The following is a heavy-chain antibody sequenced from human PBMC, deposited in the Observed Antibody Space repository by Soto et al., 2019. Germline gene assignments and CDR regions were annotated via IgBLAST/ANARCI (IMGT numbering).Heavy chain of an antibody. J-gene: IGHJ3*02. V-gene: IGHV1-3*01. CDR1: GYTFTSYA. D-gene: IGHD2-15*01. Sequence: QVQLVQSGAEVKKPGASVKVSCKASGYTFTSYAMHWVRQAPGQRLEWMGWINAGNGNTKYSQKFQGRVTITRDTSASTAYMELSSLRSEDTAVYYCARAELRVVVVGSLGAFDIWGQGTIVTVSS. CDR3: ARAELRVVVVGSLGAFDI. CDR2: INAGNGNT.